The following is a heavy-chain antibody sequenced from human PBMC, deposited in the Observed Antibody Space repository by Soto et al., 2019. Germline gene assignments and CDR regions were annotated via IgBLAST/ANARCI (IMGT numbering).Heavy chain of an antibody. J-gene: IGHJ5*02. V-gene: IGHV4-61*01. D-gene: IGHD3-22*01. Sequence: SETLSLTCTVSGGSVSSGSYYWSWIRQPPGKGLEWIGYIYYSGSTNYNPSLKSRVTISVDTSKNQFSLKLSSVTAADTAVYYCARVGPWVPYYYDSSPYTFENWFDPWGQGTLVTVSS. CDR2: IYYSGST. CDR3: ARVGPWVPYYYDSSPYTFENWFDP. CDR1: GGSVSSGSYY.